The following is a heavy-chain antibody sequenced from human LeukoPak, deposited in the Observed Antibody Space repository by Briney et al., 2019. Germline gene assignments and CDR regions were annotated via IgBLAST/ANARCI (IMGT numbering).Heavy chain of an antibody. Sequence: GGSLRLSCAASGFTFSSYSMNWVRQAPGKGLEWVSSISTSGTYIYYADSVKGRFTISRDNAKNSLSLQMNSLRAEDTAVYYCARLAQGSDVDGWGQGTTVTVSS. V-gene: IGHV3-21*01. CDR3: ARLAQGSDVDG. D-gene: IGHD5-24*01. CDR1: GFTFSSYS. J-gene: IGHJ6*02. CDR2: ISTSGTYI.